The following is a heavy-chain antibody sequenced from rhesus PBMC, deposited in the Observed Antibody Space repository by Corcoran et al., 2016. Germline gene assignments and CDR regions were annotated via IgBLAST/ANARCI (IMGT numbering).Heavy chain of an antibody. V-gene: IGHV3S42*01. CDR2: VNNGGGGT. D-gene: IGHD5-36*01. CDR1: GVMSGGYG. J-gene: IGHJ4*01. Sequence: EVQLVESGGGLAKPGGSLRLSCAASGVMSGGYGMNWVRQTPGKGLEWSSTVNNGGGGTYYADSVKGRFTISRDNSKNTLSLQMNSLTTEDTAVYYCATDTFGYSSYGYWGQGVLVTVSS. CDR3: ATDTFGYSSYGY.